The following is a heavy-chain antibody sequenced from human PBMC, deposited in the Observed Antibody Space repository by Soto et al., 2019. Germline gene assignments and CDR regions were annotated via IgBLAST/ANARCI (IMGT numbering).Heavy chain of an antibody. CDR2: ISGSGGST. Sequence: QPGGSLRLSCAASGFTFSSYAMTWVRQAPGKGLQWVSAISGSGGSTYYTDPVKGRFTISRDNSKNTLYLQMNSLRAEDTAVYYCAKDGGYSSSWLSSDFDYWGQGTLVTVS. CDR1: GFTFSSYA. J-gene: IGHJ4*02. V-gene: IGHV3-23*01. D-gene: IGHD6-13*01. CDR3: AKDGGYSSSWLSSDFDY.